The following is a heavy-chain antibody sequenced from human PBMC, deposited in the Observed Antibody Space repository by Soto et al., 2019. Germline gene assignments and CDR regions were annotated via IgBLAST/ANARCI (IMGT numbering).Heavy chain of an antibody. D-gene: IGHD1-26*01. J-gene: IGHJ6*02. Sequence: ASVKVSCKVSGYTLTELSMHWVRQAPGKGLEWMGGFDPEDGETIYAQKFQGRVTITEDTSTDTAYMELSSMRSEDTAVYYSGSGTGIVGATTMFFGYYYYGMDVWGQGTTVTVSS. CDR2: FDPEDGET. V-gene: IGHV1-24*01. CDR3: GSGTGIVGATTMFFGYYYYGMDV. CDR1: GYTLTELS.